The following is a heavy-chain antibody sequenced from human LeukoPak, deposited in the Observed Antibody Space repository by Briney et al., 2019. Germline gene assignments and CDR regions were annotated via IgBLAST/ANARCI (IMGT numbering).Heavy chain of an antibody. CDR2: IYYSGST. J-gene: IGHJ5*02. D-gene: IGHD3-22*01. CDR3: ARVQWLLTSWFDP. V-gene: IGHV4-39*01. CDR1: GGSISSSSYY. Sequence: PSETLSLTCTVSGGSISSSSYYWGWIRQPPGKGLEWIGSIYYSGSTYYNPSLKSRVTISVDTSKNQFSLKLSSVTAADTAVYYCARVQWLLTSWFDPWGQGTLVTVSS.